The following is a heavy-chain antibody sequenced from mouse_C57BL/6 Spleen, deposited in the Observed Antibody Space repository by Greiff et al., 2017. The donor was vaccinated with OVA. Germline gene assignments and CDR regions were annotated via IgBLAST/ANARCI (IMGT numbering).Heavy chain of an antibody. J-gene: IGHJ3*01. Sequence: EVQLVESGGGLVQPGGSLSLSCAASGFTFTDYYMSWVRQPPGKALEWLGFIRNKANGYTTEYSASVKGRFTISRDNSQSILYLQMNALRAEDSATYYCASSYYYGSSFSFAYWGQGTLVTVSA. CDR2: IRNKANGYTT. CDR1: GFTFTDYY. CDR3: ASSYYYGSSFSFAY. V-gene: IGHV7-3*01. D-gene: IGHD1-1*01.